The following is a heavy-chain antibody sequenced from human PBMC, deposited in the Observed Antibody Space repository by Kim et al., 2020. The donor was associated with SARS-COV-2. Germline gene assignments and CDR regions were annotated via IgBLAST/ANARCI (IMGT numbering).Heavy chain of an antibody. CDR1: GFTFNSYD. Sequence: GGSLRLSCAASGFTFNSYDMHWVRQATGKSLEWVSAIGTVSDTYYSDSVKGRFTISRENAKNSLYLQMNSLRTGDTAVYYCARARYVAYFDLWGRGTLVTVSS. D-gene: IGHD3-16*01. CDR2: IGTVSDT. J-gene: IGHJ2*01. CDR3: ARARYVAYFDL. V-gene: IGHV3-13*01.